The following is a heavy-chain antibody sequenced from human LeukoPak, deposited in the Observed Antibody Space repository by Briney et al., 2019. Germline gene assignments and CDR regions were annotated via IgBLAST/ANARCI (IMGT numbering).Heavy chain of an antibody. CDR1: GGTFSSYT. J-gene: IGHJ4*02. V-gene: IGHV1-69*04. D-gene: IGHD3-22*01. CDR2: IIPILGIA. CDR3: ARDPRNASSGYPY. Sequence: ASVKVSCEASGGTFSSYTISWVRQAPGQGLEWMGRIIPILGIANYAQKFQGRVTITADKSTSTAYMELSSLRSEDTAVYYCARDPRNASSGYPYWGQGTLVTVSS.